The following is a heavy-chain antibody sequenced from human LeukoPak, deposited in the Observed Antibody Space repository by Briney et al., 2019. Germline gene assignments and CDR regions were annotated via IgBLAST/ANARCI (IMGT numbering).Heavy chain of an antibody. CDR1: GGSISSTY. CDR3: AREDKSTSGRWFDP. CDR2: IYYSGST. V-gene: IGHV4-59*01. D-gene: IGHD2/OR15-2a*01. J-gene: IGHJ5*02. Sequence: PSETLSLTCTVSGGSISSTYWNWIRQPPGKGLEWIGYIYYSGSTKYNPSLKSRVTMSVDTSRNQFSLKLTSVTAADTAVYYCAREDKSTSGRWFDPWGQGTLVTVSS.